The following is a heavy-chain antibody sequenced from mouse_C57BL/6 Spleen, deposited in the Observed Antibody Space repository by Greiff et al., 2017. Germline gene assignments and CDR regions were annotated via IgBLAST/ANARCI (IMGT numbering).Heavy chain of an antibody. CDR2: IWTGGGT. D-gene: IGHD4-1*01. CDR1: GFSLTSYA. J-gene: IGHJ1*03. V-gene: IGHV2-9-1*01. Sequence: VQLQQSGPGLVAPSQSLSITCTVSGFSLTSYAISWVRQPPGKGLEWLGVIWTGGGTNYNSALKSRLSISKDNSKSQVFLKMNSLQTDDTARYXCARKKGTGTGWYCDVWGTGTTVTVSS. CDR3: ARKKGTGTGWYCDV.